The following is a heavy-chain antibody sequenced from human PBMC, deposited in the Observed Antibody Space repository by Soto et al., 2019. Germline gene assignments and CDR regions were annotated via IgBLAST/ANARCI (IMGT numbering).Heavy chain of an antibody. CDR3: ARDRAVVPLASSQGMDV. CDR1: GFTFRTYA. J-gene: IGHJ6*02. Sequence: SLRLSCAASGFTFRTYAMHWVRQAPGKGLEWLSVTSYEGSNKHYADSVKGRFTISRDNSKNTLYLQMNSLTAEDTAVYYCARDRAVVPLASSQGMDVWGQGTTVTVSS. D-gene: IGHD2-2*01. V-gene: IGHV3-30-3*01. CDR2: TSYEGSNK.